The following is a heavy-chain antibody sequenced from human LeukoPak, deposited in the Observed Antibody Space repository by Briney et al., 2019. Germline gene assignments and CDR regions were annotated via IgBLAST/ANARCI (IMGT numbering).Heavy chain of an antibody. V-gene: IGHV3-48*03. CDR3: ARERRDGYNFSYFDY. CDR2: ISSSGSTI. D-gene: IGHD5-24*01. Sequence: GGSLRLSCAASGFTFNSYEMNWVRQAPGKGLEWVSYISSSGSTIYYADSVKGRFTISRDNAKNSLYLQMNSLRAEDTAVYYCARERRDGYNFSYFDYWGQGTLVTVSS. J-gene: IGHJ4*02. CDR1: GFTFNSYE.